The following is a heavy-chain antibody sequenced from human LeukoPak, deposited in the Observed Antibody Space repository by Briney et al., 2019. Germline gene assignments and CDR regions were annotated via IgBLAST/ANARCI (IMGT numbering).Heavy chain of an antibody. CDR3: AKGGPYYYDSSGHMDV. D-gene: IGHD3-22*01. Sequence: GGSLRLSCAASGFTFDDYAMHWVRHAPGKGLEWVSGISWNSGSIDYADSVKGPFTISRDNAKTSLYLQMNSLRAEDTALYYCAKGGPYYYDSSGHMDVWGKGTTVTVSS. V-gene: IGHV3-9*01. J-gene: IGHJ6*03. CDR1: GFTFDDYA. CDR2: ISWNSGSI.